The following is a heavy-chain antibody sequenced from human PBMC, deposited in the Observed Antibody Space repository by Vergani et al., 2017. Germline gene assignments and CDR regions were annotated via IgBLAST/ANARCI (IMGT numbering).Heavy chain of an antibody. D-gene: IGHD3-22*01. CDR2: VSHSGDT. V-gene: IGHV4-38-2*02. Sequence: QVQLQESGPGLLKPSQTLSLTCTVSGGSMSGYNWGWIRQPPGKGLEWISSVSHSGDTYFNPSLKGRVSISMDTSKNYFFLTLSSVTAADTAMYYCARRSSSYYFDIWGQGVLITVSS. CDR1: GGSMSGYN. CDR3: ARRSSSYYFDI. J-gene: IGHJ5*02.